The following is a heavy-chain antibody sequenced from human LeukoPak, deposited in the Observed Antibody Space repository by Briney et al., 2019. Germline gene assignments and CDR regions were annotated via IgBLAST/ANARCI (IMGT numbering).Heavy chain of an antibody. V-gene: IGHV3-23*01. CDR1: GFTFSGFA. J-gene: IGHJ6*01. CDR2: ISGSGDNT. Sequence: QAGGSLRLSCAASGFTFSGFAMSWVRRTPGKGLEWVSGISGSGDNTLYADSVKGRFTISRDNSKNTLYLEMNSLRAEDMGIYYCAKMKGQQLPKSYMEVWGQGTTVTASS. D-gene: IGHD1-1*01. CDR3: AKMKGQQLPKSYMEV.